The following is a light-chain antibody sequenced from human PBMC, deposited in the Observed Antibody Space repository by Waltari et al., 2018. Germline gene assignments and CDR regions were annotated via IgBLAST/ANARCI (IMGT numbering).Light chain of an antibody. CDR2: EVT. CDR3: CSYAGARGLI. V-gene: IGLV2-23*02. J-gene: IGLJ2*01. Sequence: QSALTQPASVSGSPGQSITISCTGTSSDIGRYNLVSWYQQHPGKAPKLLLYEVTERHSGVFNRFSGSKSGNTASLTSSGLQAEDEADYYCCSYAGARGLIFGGGTKVTVL. CDR1: SSDIGRYNL.